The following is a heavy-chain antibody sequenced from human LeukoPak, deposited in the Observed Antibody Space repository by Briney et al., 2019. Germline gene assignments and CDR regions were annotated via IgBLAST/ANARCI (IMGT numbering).Heavy chain of an antibody. J-gene: IGHJ4*02. CDR1: GGSFSGHY. Sequence: PSETLSLTCAVYGGSFSGHYWSWIRQPPGKGLEWIGEINHSGSTNYNPSLKSRVTISVDTSKNQFSLKLSSVTAADTAVYYCATGRYCSSTSCPASGGDYWGQGTLVTVSS. V-gene: IGHV4-34*01. D-gene: IGHD2-2*01. CDR3: ATGRYCSSTSCPASGGDY. CDR2: INHSGST.